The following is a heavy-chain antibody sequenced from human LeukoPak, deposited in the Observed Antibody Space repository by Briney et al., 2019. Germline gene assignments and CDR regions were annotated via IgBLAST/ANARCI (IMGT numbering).Heavy chain of an antibody. D-gene: IGHD3-10*01. V-gene: IGHV1-69*05. CDR1: GGTFSSYA. CDR3: ARATIGGYYYYYYYMDV. J-gene: IGHJ6*03. CDR2: IIPIFGTA. Sequence: SVKVSCKASGGTFSSYAISWVRQAAGQGLEWMGGIIPIFGTANYAQKFQGRVTITTDESTSTAYMELSSLRSEDTAVYYCARATIGGYYYYYYYMDVWGKGTTVTVSS.